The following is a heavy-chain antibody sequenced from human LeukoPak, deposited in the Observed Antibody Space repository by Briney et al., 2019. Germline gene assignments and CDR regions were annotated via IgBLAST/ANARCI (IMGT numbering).Heavy chain of an antibody. D-gene: IGHD4-11*01. J-gene: IGHJ6*03. V-gene: IGHV1-69*13. CDR2: SIPFFGTA. CDR1: GGTFNTYA. Sequence: SVKVSCKASGGTFNTYAISWVRQAPGQGLEWMGGSIPFFGTANYAQKFQGRVTITADESTSTAYMELSSLRSEDTAVYYCARAHDYSLYYYYYMDVWGKGTTVTVSS. CDR3: ARAHDYSLYYYYYMDV.